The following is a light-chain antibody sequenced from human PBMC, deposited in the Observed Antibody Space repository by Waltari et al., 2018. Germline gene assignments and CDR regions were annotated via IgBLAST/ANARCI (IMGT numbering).Light chain of an antibody. CDR3: MQSLQLQS. Sequence: DIVVTQTPLSLSVTPGQTASISCKTSHSILHGDGKSYLYWYLQQPGQPPQLLIYECASRFSGVPERFSGGGSGTDVTLQINRVEPEDVGVYYGMQSLQLQSFGQGTKLEI. J-gene: IGKJ2*01. CDR1: HSILHGDGKSY. V-gene: IGKV2D-29*01. CDR2: ECA.